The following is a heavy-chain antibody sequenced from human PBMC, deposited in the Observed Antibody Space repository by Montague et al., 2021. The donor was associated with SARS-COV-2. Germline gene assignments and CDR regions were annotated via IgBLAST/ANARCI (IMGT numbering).Heavy chain of an antibody. Sequence: SKTLSLTCTVSGASISSRSYYWGWIRQPPGKGLEWIGEINHSGSTNYNPSLKSRVTTSVDTSKNQFSLKLSSVTAADTAVYYCARVRYYGSGTSLGMDVWGQGTTVTVSS. V-gene: IGHV4-39*07. CDR1: GASISSRSYY. CDR2: INHSGST. D-gene: IGHD3-10*01. J-gene: IGHJ6*02. CDR3: ARVRYYGSGTSLGMDV.